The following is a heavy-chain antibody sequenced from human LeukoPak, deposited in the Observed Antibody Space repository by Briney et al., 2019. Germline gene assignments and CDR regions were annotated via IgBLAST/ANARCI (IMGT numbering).Heavy chain of an antibody. CDR1: GGSISSGGYY. Sequence: PSETLSFTCTVSGGSISSGGYYWSWIRQPPGKGLEWIGEINHSGSTNYNPSLKSRVTISVDTSKNQFSLKLSSVTAADTAVYYCARGRSKEMALFDLWGRGTLVTVSS. CDR2: INHSGST. J-gene: IGHJ2*01. V-gene: IGHV4-39*07. CDR3: ARGRSKEMALFDL. D-gene: IGHD5-24*01.